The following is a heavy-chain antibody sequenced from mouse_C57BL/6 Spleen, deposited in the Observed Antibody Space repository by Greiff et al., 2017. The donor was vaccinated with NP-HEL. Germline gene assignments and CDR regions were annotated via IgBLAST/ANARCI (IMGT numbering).Heavy chain of an antibody. J-gene: IGHJ3*01. CDR1: GFTFSDYG. CDR3: APFAY. V-gene: IGHV5-17*01. Sequence: DVKLVESGGGLVKPGGSLKLSCAASGFTFSDYGMHWVRQAPEKGLEWVAYISSGSSTIYYADTVKGRFTISRDNAKNTLFLHMTSLRSEDTAMYYCAPFAYWGQGTLVTVSA. CDR2: ISSGSSTI.